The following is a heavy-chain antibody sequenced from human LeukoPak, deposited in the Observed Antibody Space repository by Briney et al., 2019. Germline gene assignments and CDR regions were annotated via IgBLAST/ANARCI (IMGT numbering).Heavy chain of an antibody. J-gene: IGHJ4*02. CDR3: ARQARIVVTGTLGY. CDR2: INPNSGGT. Sequence: ASVKVSCKASGYTFTGYYMHWVRQAPGQGLEWMGWINPNSGGTNYAQKFQGRVTMTRDTSITTAYMELSRLTSDDTAVYYCARQARIVVTGTLGYWGQGTLVTVSS. D-gene: IGHD6-19*01. CDR1: GYTFTGYY. V-gene: IGHV1-2*02.